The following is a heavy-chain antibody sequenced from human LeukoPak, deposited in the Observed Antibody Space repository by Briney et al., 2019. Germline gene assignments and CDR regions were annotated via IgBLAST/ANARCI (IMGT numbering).Heavy chain of an antibody. J-gene: IGHJ4*02. CDR1: GFTFSSYW. CDR2: IYSGGST. D-gene: IGHD3-22*01. Sequence: PGGSLRLSCAASGFTFSSYWMHWVRQAPGKGLEWVSVIYSGGSTYYADSVKGRFTISRDNSKNTLYLQMNSLRAEDTAVYYCARVPSIRDSSGYYYGGFDYWGQGTLVTVSS. CDR3: ARVPSIRDSSGYYYGGFDY. V-gene: IGHV3-53*01.